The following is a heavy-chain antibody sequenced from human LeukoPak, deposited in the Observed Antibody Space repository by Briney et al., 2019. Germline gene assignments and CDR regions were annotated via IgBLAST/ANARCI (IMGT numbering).Heavy chain of an antibody. J-gene: IGHJ4*02. CDR1: GFTFSSYA. CDR2: ISYDGSNK. Sequence: PGRSLRLSCAASGFTFSSYAMHWVRQAPGKGLEWVAVISYDGSNKYYAGSVKGRFTISRDNSKNTLYLQMNSLRAEDTAVYYCARAGYCSSTSCSKYYFDYWGQGTLVTVSS. CDR3: ARAGYCSSTSCSKYYFDY. D-gene: IGHD2-2*01. V-gene: IGHV3-30*01.